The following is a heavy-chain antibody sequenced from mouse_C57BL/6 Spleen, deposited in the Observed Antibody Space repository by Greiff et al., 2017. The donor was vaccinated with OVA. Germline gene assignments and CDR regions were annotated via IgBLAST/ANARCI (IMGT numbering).Heavy chain of an antibody. CDR2: ISDGGSYT. CDR3: ARGVLRKDYYAMDY. J-gene: IGHJ4*01. V-gene: IGHV5-4*03. CDR1: GFTFSSYA. Sequence: EVMLVESGGGLVKPGGSLKLSCAASGFTFSSYAMSWVRQTPEKRLEWVATISDGGSYTYYPDNVKGRFTISRDNAKNNLYLQMSHLKSEDTAMYYCARGVLRKDYYAMDYWGQGTSVTVSS. D-gene: IGHD1-1*01.